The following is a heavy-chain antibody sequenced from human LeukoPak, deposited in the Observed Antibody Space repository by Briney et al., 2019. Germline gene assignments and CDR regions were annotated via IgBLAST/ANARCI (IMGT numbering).Heavy chain of an antibody. Sequence: SETLSLTCDVSGGSVRSYWWGWVRQPAGKGLEWLGRVYSTGSTRFNPSLKSRLTLSIDTSTNQFSLKLTSVTAADTAVYFCARQGYTVSYYFLDYWSQGTLVTVSS. CDR3: ARQGYTVSYYFLDY. J-gene: IGHJ4*02. CDR2: VYSTGST. V-gene: IGHV4-4*07. D-gene: IGHD1-26*01. CDR1: GGSVRSYW.